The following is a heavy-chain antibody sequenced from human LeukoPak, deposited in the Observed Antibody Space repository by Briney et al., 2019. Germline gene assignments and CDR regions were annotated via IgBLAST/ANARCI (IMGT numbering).Heavy chain of an antibody. CDR2: IYYSGST. Sequence: SETLSLTCTVSGGSISNYYWSWIRQPPGKGLKWIGYIYYSGSTSYSPSLRSRVTISVDTSKNQFSLKLSSVTAADTAVYYCARETSQKGAHYMDVWGKGTTVPISS. CDR3: ARETSQKGAHYMDV. CDR1: GGSISNYY. V-gene: IGHV4-59*01. J-gene: IGHJ6*03. D-gene: IGHD3-16*01.